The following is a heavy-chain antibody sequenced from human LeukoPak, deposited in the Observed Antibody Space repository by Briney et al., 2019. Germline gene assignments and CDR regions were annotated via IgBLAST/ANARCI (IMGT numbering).Heavy chain of an antibody. CDR1: GYTFTGYY. D-gene: IGHD3-22*01. V-gene: IGHV1-2*06. CDR3: ARVRPHYYDSSGSRGDY. CDR2: INPNSGGT. Sequence: ASVKVSCKASGYTFTGYYMHWVRQAPGQGLEWMGRINPNSGGTNYAQKFQGRVTMTRDTSISTAYMELSRLRSDDTAVYYCARVRPHYYDSSGSRGDYWGQGTVVTVSS. J-gene: IGHJ4*02.